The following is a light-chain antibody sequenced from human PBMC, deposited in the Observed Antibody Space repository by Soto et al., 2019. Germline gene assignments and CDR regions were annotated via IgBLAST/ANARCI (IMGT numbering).Light chain of an antibody. CDR2: DVS. V-gene: IGLV2-14*03. CDR1: SSDVGGYNY. CDR3: SSYTTSGTLV. J-gene: IGLJ2*01. Sequence: QSALTQPASVSGSPGQSITISCTGTSSDVGGYNYVSWYQQHPGKAPKVMIYDVSNRPSGVSNRFSGSKSGNTASLTISGLQAEDEADYYCSSYTTSGTLVFGGGTKVTVL.